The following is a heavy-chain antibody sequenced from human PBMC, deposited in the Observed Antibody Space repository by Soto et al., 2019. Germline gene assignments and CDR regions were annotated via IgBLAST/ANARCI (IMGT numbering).Heavy chain of an antibody. J-gene: IGHJ4*02. CDR2: IYYSGST. V-gene: IGHV4-31*03. CDR3: ARGGGYYYERSGYYVQSVIDY. CDR1: GGSISSGGYY. D-gene: IGHD3-22*01. Sequence: SETLSLTCTVSGGSISSGGYYWSWIRQHPGKGLEWIGYIYYSGSTYYNPSLKSRVTISVDTSKNQFSLKLSSVTAAETAAYYCARGGGYYYERSGYYVQSVIDYWGQGTLVTVSS.